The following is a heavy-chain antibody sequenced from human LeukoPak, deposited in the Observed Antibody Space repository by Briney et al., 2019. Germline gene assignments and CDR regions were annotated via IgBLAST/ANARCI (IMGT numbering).Heavy chain of an antibody. Sequence: GGALRLSCAPSGFTFSSYSMKWVRQAPGEGLEWVLFITSSSSYKYYADSVKGRFTISKNNAKNSLYLQMNRLRAEDTAVYYCAKIGYSSSGDCWGQGTLVTVSS. CDR3: AKIGYSSSGDC. J-gene: IGHJ4*02. CDR2: ITSSSSYK. V-gene: IGHV3-21*05. CDR1: GFTFSSYS. D-gene: IGHD6-13*01.